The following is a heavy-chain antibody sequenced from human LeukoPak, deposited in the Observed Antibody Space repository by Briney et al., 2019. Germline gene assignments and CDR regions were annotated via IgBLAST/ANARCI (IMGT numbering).Heavy chain of an antibody. Sequence: ASVKVSCKASGYTFTSYYMHWVRQAPGQGLEWMGIINPSGGSTSYAQKFQGRVTMTRDTSTSTVYMELSSLRSGDTAVYYCARDSEISKVASYYFDYWGQGTLVTVSS. CDR3: ARDSEISKVASYYFDY. CDR1: GYTFTSYY. D-gene: IGHD5-12*01. J-gene: IGHJ4*02. CDR2: INPSGGST. V-gene: IGHV1-46*01.